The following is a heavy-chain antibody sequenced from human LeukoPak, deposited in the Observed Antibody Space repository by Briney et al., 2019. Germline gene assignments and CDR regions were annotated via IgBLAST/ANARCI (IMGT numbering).Heavy chain of an antibody. Sequence: SQTLSLTCAISGDSVSGGRAGWNWIRQSPSRGLEWLGRIYYRSKWYSDYAISLKSRITINPDTSRNQFSLQLNSVTHDDTAVYYCTGGGLVRGTLHWFDPWGQGTLATVSS. J-gene: IGHJ5*02. CDR3: TGGGLVRGTLHWFDP. CDR1: GDSVSGGRAG. V-gene: IGHV6-1*01. CDR2: IYYRSKWYS. D-gene: IGHD3-10*01.